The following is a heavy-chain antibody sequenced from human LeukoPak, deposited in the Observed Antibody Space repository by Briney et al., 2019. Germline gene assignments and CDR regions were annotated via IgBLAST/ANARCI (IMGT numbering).Heavy chain of an antibody. Sequence: PSQTLSLTCTVSGDSISSGSYYWSWIRQPAGKGLEWIGRVYTSGSTNYNPSLKSRVTISVDTSKNQFSLSLNSVTAADTAVYYCARRNTSCYTTWGQGTLVTVSS. V-gene: IGHV4-61*02. J-gene: IGHJ5*02. CDR1: GDSISSGSYY. CDR3: ARRNTSCYTT. D-gene: IGHD2-2*02. CDR2: VYTSGST.